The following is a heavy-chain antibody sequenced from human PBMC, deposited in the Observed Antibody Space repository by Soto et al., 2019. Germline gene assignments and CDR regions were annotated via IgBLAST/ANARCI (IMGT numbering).Heavy chain of an antibody. CDR1: GFTFSSYA. V-gene: IGHV3-30-3*01. Sequence: PGGSLRLSCAASGFTFSSYAMHWVRQAPGKGLEWVAVISYDGSNKYYADSVKGRFTISRDNSKNTLYLQMNSLRAEDTAVYYCARDNGNYDILTGYYNSPDYWGQGTLVTVSS. J-gene: IGHJ4*02. D-gene: IGHD3-9*01. CDR2: ISYDGSNK. CDR3: ARDNGNYDILTGYYNSPDY.